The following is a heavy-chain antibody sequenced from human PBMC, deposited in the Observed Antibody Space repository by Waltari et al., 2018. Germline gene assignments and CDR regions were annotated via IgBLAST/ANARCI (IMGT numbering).Heavy chain of an antibody. CDR3: AREKPAAPNRDGGRWFDP. CDR2: INPSGGST. J-gene: IGHJ5*02. Sequence: QVQLVQSGAEVKKPGASVKVSCKASGYTFTSYYMHWVRQAPGQGLEWMGIINPSGGSTSYAQKFQGRVTMTRDTSTSTVYMGLSSLRSEDTAVYYCAREKPAAPNRDGGRWFDPWGQGTLVTVSS. D-gene: IGHD3-10*01. V-gene: IGHV1-46*01. CDR1: GYTFTSYY.